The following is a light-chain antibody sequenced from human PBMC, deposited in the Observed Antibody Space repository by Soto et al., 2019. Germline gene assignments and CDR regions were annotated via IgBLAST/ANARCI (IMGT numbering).Light chain of an antibody. CDR2: AAS. CDR1: QNIGVY. CDR3: QQSYSTPPT. J-gene: IGKJ1*01. V-gene: IGKV1-39*01. Sequence: DIQMTQSPSSLSSAVGDRVTITCRASQNIGVYLNWYQQRPGKAPNLLIFAASSLQSGAPLRFSGSGSGTEFTLTISSLQPEDSGTYYCQQSYSTPPTFGQGTKVEVK.